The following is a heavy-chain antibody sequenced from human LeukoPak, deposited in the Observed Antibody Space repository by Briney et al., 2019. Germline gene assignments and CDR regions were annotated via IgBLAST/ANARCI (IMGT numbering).Heavy chain of an antibody. CDR3: ARGHSSGWYTFDY. Sequence: PGGSLRLSCAASGFTVSSNYMTWVRQAPGKGLEWVAVIWYDGSNKYYADSVKGRFTISRDNSKNTLYLQMNSLRAEDTAVYYCARGHSSGWYTFDYWGQGTLVTVSS. CDR2: IWYDGSNK. J-gene: IGHJ4*02. V-gene: IGHV3-33*08. CDR1: GFTVSSNY. D-gene: IGHD6-19*01.